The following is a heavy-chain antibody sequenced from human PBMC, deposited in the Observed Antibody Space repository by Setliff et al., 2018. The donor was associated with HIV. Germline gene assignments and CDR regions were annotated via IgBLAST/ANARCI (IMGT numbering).Heavy chain of an antibody. V-gene: IGHV4-31*03. Sequence: SLTCTVSGASISSGGYYWSWIRQLPGKGLEWIGYIYYSGATYYNPSLKNRVTISLDTSKSQFSLKLTSVTAADTALYYCASGRGAKGGYDYFGSWGQGTLVTVSS. CDR2: IYYSGAT. D-gene: IGHD5-12*01. CDR1: GASISSGGYY. J-gene: IGHJ4*02. CDR3: ASGRGAKGGYDYFGS.